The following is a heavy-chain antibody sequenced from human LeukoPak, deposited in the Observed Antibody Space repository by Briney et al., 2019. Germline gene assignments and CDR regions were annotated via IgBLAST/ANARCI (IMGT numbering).Heavy chain of an antibody. Sequence: PGGSLRLSFAASGFTFCSYRMKWVRQAPGKGLEWVSSISSSSSYIYYADSVKGRFTISRDNAKNSLYLQMNSLRAEDTAVYYCAREVTSDYWGQGTLVAVSS. CDR2: ISSSSSYI. J-gene: IGHJ4*02. D-gene: IGHD3-10*01. CDR1: GFTFCSYR. CDR3: AREVTSDY. V-gene: IGHV3-21*01.